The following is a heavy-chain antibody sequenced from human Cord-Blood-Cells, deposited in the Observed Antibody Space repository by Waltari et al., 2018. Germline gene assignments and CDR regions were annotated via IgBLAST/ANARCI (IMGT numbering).Heavy chain of an antibody. J-gene: IGHJ4*02. Sequence: EVQLVESGGGLVKPGGSLILSWAASGFTFRNAWLSGVRQAPGKGLEWVGRIKSKTDGGTTDYAAPVKGRFTISRDDSKNTLYLQMNSLKTEDTAVYYCTTQNYDILTGYYDYWGQGTLVTVSS. D-gene: IGHD3-9*01. CDR3: TTQNYDILTGYYDY. CDR1: GFTFRNAW. CDR2: IKSKTDGGTT. V-gene: IGHV3-15*01.